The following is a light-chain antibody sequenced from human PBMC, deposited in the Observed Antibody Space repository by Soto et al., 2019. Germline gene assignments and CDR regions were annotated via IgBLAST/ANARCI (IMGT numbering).Light chain of an antibody. V-gene: IGKV3-20*01. J-gene: IGKJ1*01. CDR2: GAS. CDR1: QSVSSRY. Sequence: DIVLTQSPGTLSLSPGERATLFCRASQSVSSRYLAWYQQKPGQAPRLLIYGASIRATGIPDRFSGSVSGTEFTLTISRLEPEDFAVYYCQQSTGSFTWTFGQGTKVEIK. CDR3: QQSTGSFTWT.